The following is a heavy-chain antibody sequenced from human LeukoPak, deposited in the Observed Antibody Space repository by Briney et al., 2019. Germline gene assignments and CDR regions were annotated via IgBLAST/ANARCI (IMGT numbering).Heavy chain of an antibody. V-gene: IGHV3-15*01. CDR3: TSRVATTNDH. J-gene: IGHJ4*02. CDR2: IKRKTEGVTT. Sequence: GGSLRLSXAASGFNFNNAWMNWVRQAPGKGLEWVGRIKRKTEGVTTDYPAPVKGRFTISRDDSKATLYLRMNSLKTEDTAVYYCTSRVATTNDHWGQGTLVTVSS. CDR1: GFNFNNAW. D-gene: IGHD2-21*02.